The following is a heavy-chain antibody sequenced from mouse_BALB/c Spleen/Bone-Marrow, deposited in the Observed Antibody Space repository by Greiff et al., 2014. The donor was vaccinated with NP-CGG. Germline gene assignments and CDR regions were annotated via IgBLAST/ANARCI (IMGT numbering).Heavy chain of an antibody. D-gene: IGHD2-12*01. CDR1: GYAFSSYW. CDR3: ARDDGSAY. V-gene: IGHV1-80*01. CDR2: IYPGDGDT. J-gene: IGHJ3*01. Sequence: VQVVESGAELVRPGSSVKISCKASGYAFSSYWMNWVKQRPGQGLEWIGQIYPGDGDTNYNGKFKGKATLTADKSSSTAYMQLSSLASEDSAVYFCARDDGSAYWGQGTLVTVSA.